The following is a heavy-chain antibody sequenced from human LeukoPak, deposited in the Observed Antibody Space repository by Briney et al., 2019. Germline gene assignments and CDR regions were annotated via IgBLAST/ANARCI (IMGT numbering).Heavy chain of an antibody. V-gene: IGHV1-8*01. Sequence: ASVKVSCKASGHTFTSYDINWVRQATGQGLEWMGWMNPNSGDTGYAQKFQGRVTMTRNTSISTAYMELSSLTSDDTAVFYCARTGMGGNVWMDSWGQGTLVTVSS. CDR1: GHTFTSYD. CDR2: MNPNSGDT. D-gene: IGHD1-26*01. J-gene: IGHJ5*01. CDR3: ARTGMGGNVWMDS.